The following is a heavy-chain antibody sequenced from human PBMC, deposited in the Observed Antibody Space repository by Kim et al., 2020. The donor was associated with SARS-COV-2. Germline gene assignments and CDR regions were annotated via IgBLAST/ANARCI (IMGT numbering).Heavy chain of an antibody. CDR3: ASPTRGHTSAWYEAFDV. D-gene: IGHD2-2*01. CDR2: ITLSGGST. V-gene: IGHV3-23*01. CDR1: GFTFSSYA. J-gene: IGHJ3*01. Sequence: GGSLRLSCAASGFTFSSYAMSWVRQAPGKGLEWVSGITLSGGSTYYADSVKGRFTISRDNSKNTLYLQMDSLRSEDTAVYYCASPTRGHTSAWYEAFDVWGQGTMVTVSS.